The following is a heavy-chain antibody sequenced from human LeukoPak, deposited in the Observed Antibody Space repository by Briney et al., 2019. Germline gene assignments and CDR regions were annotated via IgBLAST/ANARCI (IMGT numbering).Heavy chain of an antibody. D-gene: IGHD3-16*02. J-gene: IGHJ4*02. CDR1: GFTFNTFA. V-gene: IGHV3-23*01. CDR3: AAEPWVNVFFVVNY. CDR2: ITGGGYDT. Sequence: GGSLRLSCAASGFTFNTFAVNWVRQAPGMGLEWVSAITGGGYDTFYSDSVKGRFTISRDNSNNMVYLQMTSLRAEDTAVYYCAAEPWVNVFFVVNYWGQGTRVTVFS.